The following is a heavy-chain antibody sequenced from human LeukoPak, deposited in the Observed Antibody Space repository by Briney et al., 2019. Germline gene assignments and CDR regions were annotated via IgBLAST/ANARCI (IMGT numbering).Heavy chain of an antibody. V-gene: IGHV1-18*04. CDR3: ARLGIAAAENYFDY. CDR2: ISAYNGNT. D-gene: IGHD6-13*01. J-gene: IGHJ4*02. CDR1: GYTFTSYG. Sequence: GASVRVSCKASGYTFTSYGISWVRQAPGQGLEWMGWISAYNGNTNYAQKLQGRVTMTTDTSTSTAYMELRSLRSDDTAVYYCARLGIAAAENYFDYWGQGTLVTVSS.